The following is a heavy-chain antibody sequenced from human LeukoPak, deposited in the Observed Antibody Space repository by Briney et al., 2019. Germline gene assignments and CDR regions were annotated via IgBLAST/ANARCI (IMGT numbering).Heavy chain of an antibody. CDR1: GYTFTSYY. CDR3: ARYEILTGEAFDF. J-gene: IGHJ4*02. D-gene: IGHD3-9*01. Sequence: ASVKVSSKPSGYTFTSYYMHWVPQAPEQGLEWMGIINPSGGTTSYAQKFQGRVTMTRDTSTSTVYMELSSLRSDDTAVYYCARYEILTGEAFDFGGQGHLVTVSA. V-gene: IGHV1-46*01. CDR2: INPSGGTT.